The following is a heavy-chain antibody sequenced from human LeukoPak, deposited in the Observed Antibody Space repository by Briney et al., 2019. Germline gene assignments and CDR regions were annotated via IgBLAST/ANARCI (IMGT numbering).Heavy chain of an antibody. J-gene: IGHJ4*02. D-gene: IGHD1-26*01. CDR3: ARDRFSGSYPLDY. CDR1: GGTFSSSA. V-gene: IGHV1-69*13. CDR2: IIPIFGTT. Sequence: ASVKVSCKASGGTFSSSAIIWVRQAPGQGLEWMGGIIPIFGTTNYAQKFQGRVTITADEFTSTAYMELSSLRSEDTAVYYCARDRFSGSYPLDYWGQGTLVTVSS.